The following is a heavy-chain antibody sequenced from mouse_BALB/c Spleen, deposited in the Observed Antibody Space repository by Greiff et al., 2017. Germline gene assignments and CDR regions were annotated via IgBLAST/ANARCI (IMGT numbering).Heavy chain of an antibody. J-gene: IGHJ4*01. D-gene: IGHD2-4*01. Sequence: EVNVVESGGGLVQPGGSLKLSCAASGFTFSSYTMSWVRQTPEKRLEWVAYISNGGGSTYYPDTVKGRFTISRDNAKNTLYLQMSSLKSEDTAMYYCARSDYEDYAMDYWGQGTSVTVSS. CDR2: ISNGGGST. CDR3: ARSDYEDYAMDY. CDR1: GFTFSSYT. V-gene: IGHV5-12-2*01.